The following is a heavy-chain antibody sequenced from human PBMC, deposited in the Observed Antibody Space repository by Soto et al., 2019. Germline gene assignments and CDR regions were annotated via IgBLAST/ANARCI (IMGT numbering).Heavy chain of an antibody. CDR3: ARDRSWSGYDWDIYGMDV. V-gene: IGHV4-34*01. J-gene: IGHJ6*02. CDR2: INHSGST. Sequence: SETLSLTCAVYGGSFSGYYWSWIRQPPGKGLEWIGEINHSGSTNYNPSLKSRVTISVDTSKNQFSLKLSSVTAADTAVYYCARDRSWSGYDWDIYGMDVWGQGTTVTVSS. CDR1: GGSFSGYY. D-gene: IGHD5-12*01.